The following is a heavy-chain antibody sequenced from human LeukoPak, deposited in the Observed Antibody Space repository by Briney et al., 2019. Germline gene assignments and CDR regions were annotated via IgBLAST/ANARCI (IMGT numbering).Heavy chain of an antibody. Sequence: PSGTLSLTCAVSGGSFSSSNWWSWVRPPPGKGLEWIGEVYHSGSTNYNPSLKSRVPISVDKSKNQFSLKLSSVTAADTAVYYCAREKRWTNYFDYWGGGTLVTVSS. D-gene: IGHD2-15*01. CDR1: GGSFSSSNW. CDR2: VYHSGST. CDR3: AREKRWTNYFDY. J-gene: IGHJ4*02. V-gene: IGHV4-4*02.